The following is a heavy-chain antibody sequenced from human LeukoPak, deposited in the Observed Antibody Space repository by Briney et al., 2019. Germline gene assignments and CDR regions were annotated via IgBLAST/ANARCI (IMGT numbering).Heavy chain of an antibody. CDR1: GFTLSSYW. CDR3: SGSYSY. V-gene: IGHV3-74*01. D-gene: IGHD1-26*01. Sequence: GGSLRLSCAASGFTLSSYWMHWVRQAPGKGLVWVSGINGDGTITNYADSVKGRFTISRDNAKNTVYLQMNSLRAEDTAVYYCSGSYSYWGQGTLVTVSS. CDR2: INGDGTIT. J-gene: IGHJ4*02.